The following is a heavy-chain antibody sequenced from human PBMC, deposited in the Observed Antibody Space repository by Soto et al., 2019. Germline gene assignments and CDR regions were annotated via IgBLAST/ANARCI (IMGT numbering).Heavy chain of an antibody. CDR1: GGSISTYY. Sequence: SETLSLTCTVSGGSISTYYWSWIRQPPGKGLEWIGYIYYSGSTNYNPSLKSRVTISVDTSKNQFSLRLSSVTAADTVLYYCGRYYNYGSSALDYWGRGTLVTVSS. J-gene: IGHJ4*02. CDR2: IYYSGST. CDR3: GRYYNYGSSALDY. V-gene: IGHV4-59*08. D-gene: IGHD3-22*01.